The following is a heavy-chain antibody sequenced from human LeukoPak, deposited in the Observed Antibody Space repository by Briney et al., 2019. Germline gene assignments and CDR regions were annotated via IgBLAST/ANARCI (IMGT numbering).Heavy chain of an antibody. CDR3: ARVGWSGWDYYYYYGMDV. V-gene: IGHV4-31*03. CDR1: GGSISSGGYY. J-gene: IGHJ6*02. CDR2: IYYSGST. D-gene: IGHD3-3*01. Sequence: SETLSPTCTVSGGSISSGGYYWSWIRQHPGKGLEWIGYIYYSGSTYYNPSLKSRVTISVDTSKNQFSLKLSSVTAADTAVYYCARVGWSGWDYYYYYGMDVWGQGTTVTVSS.